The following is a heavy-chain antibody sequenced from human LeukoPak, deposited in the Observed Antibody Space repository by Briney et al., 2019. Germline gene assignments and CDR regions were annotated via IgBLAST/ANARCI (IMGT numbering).Heavy chain of an antibody. CDR2: IYSDNT. CDR3: ARRASAYSHPYDY. Sequence: PGGSLRLSCTVSGFTVSSNSMSWVRQAPGKGLEWVSFIYSDNTHYSDSVKGRFTISRDNSKNTLYLQMNSLRAEDTAVYYCARRASAYSHPYDYWGQGTLVTVSS. V-gene: IGHV3-53*01. D-gene: IGHD4/OR15-4a*01. J-gene: IGHJ4*02. CDR1: GFTVSSNS.